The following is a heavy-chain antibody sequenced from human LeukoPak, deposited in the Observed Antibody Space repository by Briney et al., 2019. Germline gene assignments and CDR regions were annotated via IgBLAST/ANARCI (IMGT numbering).Heavy chain of an antibody. Sequence: GGSLRLSCAASGFTFSSYAMSWVRQAPGEGLEWVSAISGSGGSTYYADSVKGRFTISRDNSKNTLYLQMNSLRAEDTAVYYCAKTKYSGSYYFDYWGQGTLVTVSS. J-gene: IGHJ4*02. D-gene: IGHD1-26*01. V-gene: IGHV3-23*01. CDR2: ISGSGGST. CDR1: GFTFSSYA. CDR3: AKTKYSGSYYFDY.